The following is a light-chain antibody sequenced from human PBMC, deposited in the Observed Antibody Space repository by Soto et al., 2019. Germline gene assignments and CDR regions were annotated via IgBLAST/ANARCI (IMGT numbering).Light chain of an antibody. CDR1: ISNIGGNT. CDR2: TNN. V-gene: IGLV1-44*01. CDR3: AAWDDSLNGVV. J-gene: IGLJ2*01. Sequence: QSVLTQPPSASGTPGQRVTISCSGSISNIGGNTVNWYQQLPGTAPKLLMYTNNQRPSGVPDRFSGSKSGISASLAISGLQSEDEADYYCAAWDDSLNGVVFGGGTKVTVL.